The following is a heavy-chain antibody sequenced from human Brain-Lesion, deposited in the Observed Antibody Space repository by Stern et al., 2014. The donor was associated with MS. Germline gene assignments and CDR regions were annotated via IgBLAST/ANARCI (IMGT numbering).Heavy chain of an antibody. D-gene: IGHD2-2*01. CDR3: ARRVLVAMGGYPKTLDV. CDR1: GFTFSRYW. Sequence: VQLVESGGVLVQPGGSLKLSCAASGFTFSRYWMTWVRQAPGKGLEGVANIKEDGSEQYYVDSVKGRFTMSRDNAKNSLYLQMNSLRAEDTAVYYCARRVLVAMGGYPKTLDVWGRGTTVTVSS. V-gene: IGHV3-7*01. CDR2: IKEDGSEQ. J-gene: IGHJ6*02.